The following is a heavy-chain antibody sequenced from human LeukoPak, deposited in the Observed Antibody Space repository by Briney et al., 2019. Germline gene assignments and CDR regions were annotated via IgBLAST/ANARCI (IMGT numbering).Heavy chain of an antibody. V-gene: IGHV4-34*01. Sequence: SETLSLTCAAYGGSFSGYYWSWIRQPPGKGLEWIGEVNHSGSTNYNPSLKSRVTISVDTSKNQFSLKLSSVTAADTAVYYCARLVCGGDCYSDYWGQGTLVTVSS. D-gene: IGHD2-21*02. CDR2: VNHSGST. CDR3: ARLVCGGDCYSDY. CDR1: GGSFSGYY. J-gene: IGHJ4*02.